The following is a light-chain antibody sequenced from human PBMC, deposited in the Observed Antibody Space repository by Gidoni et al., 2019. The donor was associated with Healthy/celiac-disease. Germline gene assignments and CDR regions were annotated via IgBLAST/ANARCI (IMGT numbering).Light chain of an antibody. CDR2: SNN. CDR1: SSNTGSNT. V-gene: IGLV1-44*01. Sequence: QSVLTQPPSASGTPGQRVTTSCSGSSSNTGSNTVNWYQQLPGTAPTLLTYSNNQRPSGVPDRFSGSKSGTSATLAISGLQSEDEADYYWAAWDDSLTVVFGGGTKLTVL. J-gene: IGLJ2*01. CDR3: AAWDDSLTVV.